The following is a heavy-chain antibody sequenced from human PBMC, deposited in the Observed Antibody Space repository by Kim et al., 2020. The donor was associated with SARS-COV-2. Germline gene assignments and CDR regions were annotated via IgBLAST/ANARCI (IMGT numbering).Heavy chain of an antibody. V-gene: IGHV3-30*04. CDR2: ISYDGSNK. CDR3: ASRGNKNWFDP. J-gene: IGHJ5*02. Sequence: GGSLRLSCAASGFTFSSYAMHWVRQAPGKGLEWVAVISYDGSNKYYADSVKGRFTISRDNSKNTLYLQMNSLRAEDTAVYYCASRGNKNWFDPWGQGTLVTVSS. CDR1: GFTFSSYA. D-gene: IGHD3-10*01.